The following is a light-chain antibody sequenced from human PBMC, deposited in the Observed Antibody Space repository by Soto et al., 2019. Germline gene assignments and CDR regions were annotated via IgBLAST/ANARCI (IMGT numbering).Light chain of an antibody. Sequence: DIQMTQSPSAMSASVGDRVTITCRASQNINNYLNWYQQKPGRAPKLLIYDASNLEAGVPSRFRGSGSGTDFTFTISRLQPEDFATYYCQQSYRTPITFGQGTRLEIK. CDR1: QNINNY. J-gene: IGKJ5*01. CDR3: QQSYRTPIT. V-gene: IGKV1-33*01. CDR2: DAS.